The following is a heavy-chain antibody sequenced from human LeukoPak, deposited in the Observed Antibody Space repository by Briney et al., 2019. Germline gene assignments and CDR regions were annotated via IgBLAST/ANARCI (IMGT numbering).Heavy chain of an antibody. CDR1: GGSMSSYY. Sequence: PSETLSLTCTVSGGSMSSYYWIWVRQAPGKGLEWVSVIYRGGFTYYADSVRGRFTISRDNSKNTLYLQMNSLRAEDTALYYCAREFLGFHPWGQGTLVTVSS. CDR2: IYRGGFT. D-gene: IGHD2/OR15-2a*01. CDR3: AREFLGFHP. J-gene: IGHJ5*02. V-gene: IGHV3-53*01.